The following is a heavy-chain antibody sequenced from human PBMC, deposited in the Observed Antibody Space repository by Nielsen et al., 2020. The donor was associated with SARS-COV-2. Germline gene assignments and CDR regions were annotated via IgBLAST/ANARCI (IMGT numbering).Heavy chain of an antibody. Sequence: SVKVSCKASGGTFSSYAISWVRQAPGQGLEWMGRIIPILGIANYAQKFQGRVTITADKSTSTAYMELSSLRSEDTAVYYCARGSYYYGSGSYYNIDDYWGQGTLVTVSS. CDR3: ARGSYYYGSGSYYNIDDY. CDR1: GGTFSSYA. V-gene: IGHV1-69*04. CDR2: IIPILGIA. J-gene: IGHJ4*02. D-gene: IGHD3-10*01.